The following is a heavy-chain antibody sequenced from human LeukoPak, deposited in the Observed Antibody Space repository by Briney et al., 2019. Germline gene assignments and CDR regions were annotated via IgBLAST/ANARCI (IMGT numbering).Heavy chain of an antibody. CDR1: GFTFTNYA. D-gene: IGHD2-21*02. CDR2: ISYDGTNK. J-gene: IGHJ4*02. V-gene: IGHV3-30-3*01. Sequence: GRSLRLSCAADGFTFTNYALHWVRQAPGKGLEWVAVISYDGTNKYYADSVKGRFTISRDNSKNTLSLQMNSLRAEDTALYYCARGFVLGAAKNYFDYWGQGALVTVSS. CDR3: ARGFVLGAAKNYFDY.